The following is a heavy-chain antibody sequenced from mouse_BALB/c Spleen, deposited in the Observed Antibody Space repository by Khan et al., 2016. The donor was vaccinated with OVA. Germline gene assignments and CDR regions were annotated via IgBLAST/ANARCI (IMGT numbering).Heavy chain of an antibody. V-gene: IGHV9-3-1*01. J-gene: IGHJ4*01. CDR3: GRPPYLSYTLDH. Sequence: QIQLVQSGPELKKPGETVKISCKASGYTFTNYGMHWVNQPPGKALKWLGGIYTDTGETNYADLFTGRITCSVETTASTAYMQISNLNDEDTATYCCGRPPYLSYTLDHWGQGTSVTVSS. CDR1: GYTFTNYG. D-gene: IGHD2-10*01. CDR2: IYTDTGET.